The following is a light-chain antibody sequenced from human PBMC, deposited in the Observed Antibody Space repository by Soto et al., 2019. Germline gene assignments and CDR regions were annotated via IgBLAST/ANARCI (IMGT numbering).Light chain of an antibody. CDR1: QSVSNNY. J-gene: IGKJ4*01. V-gene: IGKV3-20*01. CDR2: GAS. Sequence: EIVLTQSPGTLSLSPGERSTLSCSSSQSVSNNYLAWYQQKPGQAPRLLIYGASNRATGIPDRFSGSGSGTDFTLTISRLEPEDFAVYYCQQYYSTPLTFGGGTKVDIK. CDR3: QQYYSTPLT.